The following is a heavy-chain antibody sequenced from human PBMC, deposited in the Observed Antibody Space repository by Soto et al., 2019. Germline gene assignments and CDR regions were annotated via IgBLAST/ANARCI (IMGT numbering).Heavy chain of an antibody. D-gene: IGHD6-13*01. CDR1: GGSISSYY. CDR3: ARGFTAAGVDY. V-gene: IGHV4-59*01. J-gene: IGHJ4*02. CDR2: IYYSGST. Sequence: QVQLQESGPGLVKPSETLSLTCTVSGGSISSYYWSWIRQPPGKGLEWIGYIYYSGSTNYNPSLKSRVTISVDTSKNQFSLKLSSVTAADTAVYYCARGFTAAGVDYWGQGTLVTVSS.